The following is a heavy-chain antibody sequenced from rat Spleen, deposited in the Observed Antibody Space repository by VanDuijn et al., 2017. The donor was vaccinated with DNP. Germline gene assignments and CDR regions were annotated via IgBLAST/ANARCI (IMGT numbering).Heavy chain of an antibody. CDR2: ITNTGGST. CDR3: VSRPPPTRGPFDY. D-gene: IGHD1-4*01. J-gene: IGHJ2*01. Sequence: EVQLVESGGGLVQPGMSLRLSCVASGFTFNNYWMTWIRQAPGNGLEWIASITNTGGSTYYRDSMKGRFTISRDTAKSTQYLQMDSLRSEDTAAYYCVSRPPPTRGPFDYWGQGVTVTVSS. V-gene: IGHV5-31*01. CDR1: GFTFNNYW.